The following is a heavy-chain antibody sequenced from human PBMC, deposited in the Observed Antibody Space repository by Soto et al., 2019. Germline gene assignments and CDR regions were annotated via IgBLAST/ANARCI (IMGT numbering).Heavy chain of an antibody. D-gene: IGHD3-16*02. J-gene: IGHJ4*02. CDR3: ARGGLHLGEFSLGQFDS. CDR1: GVSVTGGNFF. CDR2: ISNSETT. V-gene: IGHV4-61*01. Sequence: QVQLQGSGPRLVKPSETLSLSCTVSGVSVTGGNFFWCWIRQPPGKTLEWLGCISNSETTNSNPSLKSRVTLSLDTPRNQFSLKLNSVTAADTAVYFCARGGLHLGEFSLGQFDSWGQGTLVTVSS.